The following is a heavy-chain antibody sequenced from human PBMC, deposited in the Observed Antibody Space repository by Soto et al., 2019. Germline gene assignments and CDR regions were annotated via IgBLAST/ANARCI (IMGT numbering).Heavy chain of an antibody. V-gene: IGHV4-59*01. CDR1: GGSISSYY. D-gene: IGHD3-22*01. CDR3: ARDRASYDSSGFDY. J-gene: IGHJ4*02. CDR2: IYYSGST. Sequence: PSETLSLTCTVSGGSISSYYWSWIRQPPGKGLEWIGYIYYSGSTNYNPSLKSRVTISVDTSKNQFSLKLSSVTAADTAVYYCARDRASYDSSGFDYWGQGTLVTVSS.